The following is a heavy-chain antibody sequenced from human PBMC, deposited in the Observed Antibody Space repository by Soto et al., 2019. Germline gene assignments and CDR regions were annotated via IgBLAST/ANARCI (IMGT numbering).Heavy chain of an antibody. CDR3: ARDINPLNWFDP. Sequence: SETLSLTCTVSGDSISRGFYYWSWIRQHPGKGLEWIGNIYHTGSTDFNPSLKSRLTMSVDTSKNQFSLKLSSVTAADTAVYYCARDINPLNWFDPWGQGTLVTVSS. CDR1: GDSISRGFYY. V-gene: IGHV4-30-4*02. CDR2: IYHTGST. J-gene: IGHJ5*02.